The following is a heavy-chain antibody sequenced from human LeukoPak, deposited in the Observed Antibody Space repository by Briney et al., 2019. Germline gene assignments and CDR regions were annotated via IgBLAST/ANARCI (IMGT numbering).Heavy chain of an antibody. V-gene: IGHV3-73*01. CDR3: TSTPGLPTYYYYYGMDV. Sequence: LPGGSLKLSCAASGFTFSGSAMHWVRQASGKGLEWVGRIRSKANSYATAYAASVKGRFTISRDDSKNTAYLQMNSLKTEDTAVYYCTSTPGLPTYYYYYGMDVWGKGTTVTVSS. D-gene: IGHD2-21*02. CDR2: IRSKANSYAT. CDR1: GFTFSGSA. J-gene: IGHJ6*04.